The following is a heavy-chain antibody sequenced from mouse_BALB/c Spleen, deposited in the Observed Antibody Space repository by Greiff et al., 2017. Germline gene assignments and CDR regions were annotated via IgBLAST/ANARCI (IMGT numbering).Heavy chain of an antibody. CDR1: GFTFSSYT. J-gene: IGHJ4*01. V-gene: IGHV5-12-2*01. D-gene: IGHD2-4*01. Sequence: EVQRVESGGGLVQPGGSLKLSCAASGFTFSSYTMSWVRQTPEKRLEWVAYISNGGGSTYYPDTVKGRFTISRDNAKNTLYLQMSSLKSEDTAMYYCARQRDYDYAMDYWGQGTSVTVSS. CDR3: ARQRDYDYAMDY. CDR2: ISNGGGST.